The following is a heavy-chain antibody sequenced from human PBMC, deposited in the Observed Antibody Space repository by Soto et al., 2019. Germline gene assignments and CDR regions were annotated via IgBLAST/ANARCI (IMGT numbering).Heavy chain of an antibody. CDR1: GGSISSGGYY. CDR2: IFDSGTT. CDR3: ASQASGWYPDY. J-gene: IGHJ4*02. Sequence: QVQLQESGPGLVKPSQTLSLTCTVSGGSISSGGYYWSWLRPHPGKGLEWIGYIFDSGTTYYNPSLKSRVTISVDPSKSQFSLRLTSVTATDTAVYYCASQASGWYPDYWGQGTLVTVSS. D-gene: IGHD6-19*01. V-gene: IGHV4-31*03.